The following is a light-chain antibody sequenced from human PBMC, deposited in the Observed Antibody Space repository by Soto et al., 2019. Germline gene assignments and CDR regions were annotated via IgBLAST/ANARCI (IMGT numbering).Light chain of an antibody. V-gene: IGLV1-44*01. CDR2: SND. J-gene: IGLJ1*01. CDR1: SSNIGSTS. CDR3: AAWDDSLNGFV. Sequence: QSVLAQPPSLSGTPGQRVTMSCSGSSSNIGSTSVHWFQQFPGTAPKVLIHSNDKRPSGVPDRFSGSKSGTSASLAISGLQSEDEADYYCAAWDDSLNGFVFGIGTKVTAL.